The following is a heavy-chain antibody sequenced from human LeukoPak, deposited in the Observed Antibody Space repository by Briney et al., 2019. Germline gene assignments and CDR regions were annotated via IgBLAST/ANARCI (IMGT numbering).Heavy chain of an antibody. CDR2: GGYSGSGCYSGST. J-gene: IGHJ4*02. V-gene: IGHV4-39*01. CDR1: GGSISSSAHY. CDR3: ARSDFWSGYLTDFGY. D-gene: IGHD3-3*01. Sequence: NPSETLSLTCTVSGGSISSSAHYWGWIRQPPGKGLEWIGSGGYSGSGCYSGSTFYNPSLKSRVTISVDTSKNQFSLKLSSVTAADTAVYYCARSDFWSGYLTDFGYWGQGTLVTVSS.